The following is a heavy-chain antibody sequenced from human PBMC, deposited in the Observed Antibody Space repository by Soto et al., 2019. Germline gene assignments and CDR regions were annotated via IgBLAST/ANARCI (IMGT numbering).Heavy chain of an antibody. CDR1: GFTFSSYG. Sequence: GGSLRLSCAASGFTFSSYGMHWVRQAPGKGLEWVAVISYDGSNKYYADSVKGRFTISRDNSKNTLYLQMNSLRAEDTAVYYCAKDHGEYPIFDYWGQGTLVTVSS. J-gene: IGHJ4*02. CDR2: ISYDGSNK. CDR3: AKDHGEYPIFDY. D-gene: IGHD4-17*01. V-gene: IGHV3-30*18.